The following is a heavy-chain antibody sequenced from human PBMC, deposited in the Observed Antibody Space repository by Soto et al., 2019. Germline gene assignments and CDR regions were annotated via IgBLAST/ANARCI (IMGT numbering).Heavy chain of an antibody. CDR3: ARARLRAVYAFDF. J-gene: IGHJ3*01. CDR2: IYYNGST. CDR1: GGSISSITSY. Sequence: SETLSLTCTVSGGSISSITSYWAWIRQHPGKGLEWIGYIYYNGSTYFSPSLKSRLTISIDTSKNQFSLKLSSVTAADTAMYYCARARLRAVYAFDFWGQGTMVTVS. D-gene: IGHD4-17*01. V-gene: IGHV4-31*03.